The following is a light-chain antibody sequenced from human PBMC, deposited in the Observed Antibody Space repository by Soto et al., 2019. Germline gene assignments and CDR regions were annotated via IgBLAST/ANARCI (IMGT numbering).Light chain of an antibody. CDR3: QTWGTGGVV. J-gene: IGLJ2*01. CDR2: LNSDGSH. V-gene: IGLV4-69*01. CDR1: SGHSYYA. Sequence: QLVLTQSPSASASLGASVKLTCTLSSGHSYYAIAWHQQQPEKGPRYLMKLNSDGSHSKGDGIPDRFSGSSSGAERYLTISRLQSEDEADYYCQTWGTGGVVFAGGTKLTVL.